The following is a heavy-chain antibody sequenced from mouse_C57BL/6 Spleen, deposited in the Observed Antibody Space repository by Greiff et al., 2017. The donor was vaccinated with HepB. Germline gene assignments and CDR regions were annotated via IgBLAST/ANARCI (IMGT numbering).Heavy chain of an antibody. J-gene: IGHJ4*01. D-gene: IGHD6-1*01. Sequence: CGGLVQPKGSLKLSCAASGFSFNTYAMNWVRQAPGKGLEWVARIRSNSNNYATYYADSVKDRFTISRDDSESMLYLQMNNLKTEDTAMYYCVRHPSSPYAMDYWGQGTSVTVSS. CDR1: GFSFNTYA. V-gene: IGHV10-1*01. CDR2: IRSNSNNYAT. CDR3: VRHPSSPYAMDY.